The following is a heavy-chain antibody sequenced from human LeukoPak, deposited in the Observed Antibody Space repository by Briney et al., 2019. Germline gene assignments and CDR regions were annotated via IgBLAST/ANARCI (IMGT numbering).Heavy chain of an antibody. CDR3: SRCGYSAGWSCDH. D-gene: IGHD5-18*01. CDR1: GYTFTNYA. Sequence: ASVKVSCKASGYTFTNYAMHWVRQAPGQRLEWMGWINTGNGITKYSQKFQGRVTVTRDTSASTAYVELSSLSTEDTAVYYCSRCGYSAGWSCDHWGQGTLVTVSS. V-gene: IGHV1-3*04. CDR2: INTGNGIT. J-gene: IGHJ5*02.